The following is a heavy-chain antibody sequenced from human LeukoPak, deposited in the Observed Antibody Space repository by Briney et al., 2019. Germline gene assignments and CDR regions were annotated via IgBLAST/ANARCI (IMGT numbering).Heavy chain of an antibody. CDR1: GYTFTSYG. CDR2: ISAYNGNT. CDR3: ARGGITIFGVVTFDY. J-gene: IGHJ4*02. Sequence: GASVKVSCKASGYTFTSYGISWVRQAPGQGLEWMGWISAYNGNTNYAQRLQGRVTMTTDTSTSTAYMELRSLRSDDTAVYYCARGGITIFGVVTFDYWGQGTLVTVSS. D-gene: IGHD3-3*01. V-gene: IGHV1-18*04.